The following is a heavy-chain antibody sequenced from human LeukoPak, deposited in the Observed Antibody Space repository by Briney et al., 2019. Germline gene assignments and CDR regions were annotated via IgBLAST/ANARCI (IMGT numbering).Heavy chain of an antibody. Sequence: PSETLSLTCAVYGGSFSCYYWSWIRQPPGKGLEWSGEINHSGSTNYNPSLKSRVTISVDTSKNQFSLKLSSVTAADTAVYYCARDPAWELRCFDYWGQGSLVTVSS. CDR2: INHSGST. V-gene: IGHV4-34*01. D-gene: IGHD1-26*01. J-gene: IGHJ4*02. CDR1: GGSFSCYY. CDR3: ARDPAWELRCFDY.